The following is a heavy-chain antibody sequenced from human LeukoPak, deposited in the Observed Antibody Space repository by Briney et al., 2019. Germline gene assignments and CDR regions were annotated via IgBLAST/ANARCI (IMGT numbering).Heavy chain of an antibody. CDR1: GVSFDDYG. J-gene: IGHJ6*03. CDR3: ARDPNEYGYYMDV. D-gene: IGHD6-6*01. V-gene: IGHV3-20*04. Sequence: GGALRHSCAASGVSFDDYGMSGVRHAPGERRGWVSGINCNGGSTGYADSVKGRFTISRDNAKNSLYLQMNSLRAEDTALYYCARDPNEYGYYMDVWGKGTTVTVSS. CDR2: INCNGGST.